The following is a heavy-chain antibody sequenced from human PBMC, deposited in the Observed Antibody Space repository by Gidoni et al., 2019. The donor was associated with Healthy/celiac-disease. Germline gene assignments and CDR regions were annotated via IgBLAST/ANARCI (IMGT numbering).Heavy chain of an antibody. CDR3: AKHPGY. J-gene: IGHJ4*02. V-gene: IGHV3-23*01. CDR2: ISETGIDT. Sequence: EVQLLESGGGLVQPGGPLRPSCAASGFTFSRLVMSWVRQAPGKGLEWVSSISETGIDTHYVDSVKGRFTISRDNSKNTLYLQMNSLRADDTAVYYCAKHPGYWGQGTLVTVSS. CDR1: GFTFSRLV.